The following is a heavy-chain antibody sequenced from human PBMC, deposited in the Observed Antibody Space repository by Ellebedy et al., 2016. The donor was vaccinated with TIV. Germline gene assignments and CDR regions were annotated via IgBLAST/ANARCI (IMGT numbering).Heavy chain of an antibody. CDR1: GFSFSDYA. CDR2: ISFSGGST. CDR3: AKDQGSTVVSKGRDF. Sequence: GGSLRLSXVVSGFSFSDYAMSWVRQAPGKGLHWVSSISFSGGSTYSADSVKGRFTISRDNSKNTMYLQMNNLRAEDTAIYYCAKDQGSTVVSKGRDFWGQGTLVTVSS. D-gene: IGHD4-23*01. V-gene: IGHV3-23*01. J-gene: IGHJ4*02.